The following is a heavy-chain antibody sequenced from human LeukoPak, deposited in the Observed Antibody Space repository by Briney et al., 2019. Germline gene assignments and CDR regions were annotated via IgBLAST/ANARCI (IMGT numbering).Heavy chain of an antibody. Sequence: SETLSLTCAVYGGSFSGYYWSWIRQPPGKGLECVAEINHSGSTNYNPSLKSRVTISVDTSKNQFSLKLSSVTAADTAVYYCARRRYFDWLSPFDYWGQGTLVTVSS. J-gene: IGHJ4*02. CDR1: GGSFSGYY. V-gene: IGHV4-34*01. CDR3: ARRRYFDWLSPFDY. D-gene: IGHD3-9*01. CDR2: INHSGST.